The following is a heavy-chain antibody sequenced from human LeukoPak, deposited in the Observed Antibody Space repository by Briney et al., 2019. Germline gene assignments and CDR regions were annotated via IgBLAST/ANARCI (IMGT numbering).Heavy chain of an antibody. CDR3: ARDSGYCSSFSCYGDAFDI. Sequence: GGSLRLSCAASGFTFSRHWMSWVRQAPGKGLEWVANIKQDGSDKNYVDPVEGRFTISRDNAKNSLYLQMNSLRAEDTAVYYCARDSGYCSSFSCYGDAFDIWGQGTMVTVSS. CDR1: GFTFSRHW. CDR2: IKQDGSDK. V-gene: IGHV3-7*03. D-gene: IGHD2-2*01. J-gene: IGHJ3*02.